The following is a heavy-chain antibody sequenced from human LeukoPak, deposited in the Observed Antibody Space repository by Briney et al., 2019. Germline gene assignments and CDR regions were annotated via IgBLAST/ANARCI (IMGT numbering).Heavy chain of an antibody. D-gene: IGHD3-10*01. J-gene: IGHJ4*02. CDR3: AKVGGSGSLDY. CDR2: ISYDGSNK. Sequence: GGSLRLSCAASGFTFSSYGMHWVRQAPGKGLEWVAVISYDGSNKYYADSVKGRFTNSRDNSKNTLYLQMNSLRAEDTAVYYCAKVGGSGSLDYWGQGTLVTVSS. V-gene: IGHV3-30*18. CDR1: GFTFSSYG.